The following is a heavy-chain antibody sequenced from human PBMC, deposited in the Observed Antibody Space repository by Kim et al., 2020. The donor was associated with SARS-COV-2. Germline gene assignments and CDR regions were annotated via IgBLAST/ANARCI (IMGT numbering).Heavy chain of an antibody. D-gene: IGHD5-12*01. CDR3: ARAWQWLPRGFDP. CDR1: GGSFSGYY. Sequence: SETLSLTCAVYGGSFSGYYWSWIRQPPGKGLEWIGEINHSGSTNYNPSLKSRVTISVDTSKNQFSLKLSSVTAADTAVYYCARAWQWLPRGFDPWGQGTLVTVSS. CDR2: INHSGST. V-gene: IGHV4-34*01. J-gene: IGHJ5*02.